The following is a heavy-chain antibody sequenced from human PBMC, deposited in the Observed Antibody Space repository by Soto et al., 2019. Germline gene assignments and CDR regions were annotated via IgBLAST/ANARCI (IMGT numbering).Heavy chain of an antibody. CDR2: IYDEVT. Sequence: EVQLVESGGGLVQPGGSLRLSCVASGFTVTDIYMNWVRQAPRKGVEGVSVIYDEVTDIADSVRGRFSISTDSSKNALYLQMISLSAEDSAVYYCVREPRYCSGGSCSIMGDAFDIRAQGTMVTVSS. D-gene: IGHD2-15*01. CDR3: VREPRYCSGGSCSIMGDAFDI. V-gene: IGHV3-66*01. J-gene: IGHJ3*02. CDR1: GFTVTDIY.